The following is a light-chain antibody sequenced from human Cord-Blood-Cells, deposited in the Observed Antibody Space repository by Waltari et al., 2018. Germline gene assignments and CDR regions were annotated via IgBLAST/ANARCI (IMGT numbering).Light chain of an antibody. CDR1: SLRGHY. J-gene: IGLJ1*01. V-gene: IGLV3-19*01. CDR2: GKH. CDR3: NSRDSSGTHYV. Sequence: SSELTQDPAVSVALVQTVRITCQGDSLRGHYASWYQQKPGQAPVLVIYGKHNRPSGIPGRFSGSSSGNTASLTIPGAQAEDEADYYCNSRDSSGTHYVFGTGTKVTVL.